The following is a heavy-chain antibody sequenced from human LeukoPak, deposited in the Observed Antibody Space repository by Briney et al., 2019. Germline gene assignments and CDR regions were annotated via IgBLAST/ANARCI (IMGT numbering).Heavy chain of an antibody. J-gene: IGHJ4*02. CDR2: ISSSSSTI. V-gene: IGHV3-48*01. Sequence: GGSLRLSCAASGFTFSSYSMNWVRQVPGKGLEWVSYISSSSSTIYYADSVKGRFTISRDNAKNSLYLQMNSLRAEDTAVYYCARVAAGELWDYWGQGTLVTVSS. D-gene: IGHD1-26*01. CDR1: GFTFSSYS. CDR3: ARVAAGELWDY.